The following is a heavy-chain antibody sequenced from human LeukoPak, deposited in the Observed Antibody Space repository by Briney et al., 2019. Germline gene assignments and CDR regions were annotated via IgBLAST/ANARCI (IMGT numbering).Heavy chain of an antibody. Sequence: ASVKVSCKASGYTFTDYYVHYMRQAPGQGLEWMGWINPNSGGTNYAQKFQGRVTMTRDTSISTAYMELSRLRSDDTAVYYCARNKNDYGGYSAFDIWGQGTMVTVSS. V-gene: IGHV1-2*02. CDR3: ARNKNDYGGYSAFDI. CDR1: GYTFTDYY. CDR2: INPNSGGT. D-gene: IGHD4-23*01. J-gene: IGHJ3*02.